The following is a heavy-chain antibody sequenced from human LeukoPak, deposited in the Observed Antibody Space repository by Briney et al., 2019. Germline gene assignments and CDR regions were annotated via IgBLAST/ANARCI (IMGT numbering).Heavy chain of an antibody. Sequence: GGSLRLSCAASGFTFSSYGMNWVRQAPGKGLEWVSYISRSSSNIYYADSVKGRFTTSRDNAKNSLHLQMNSLRAEDTAVYYCARDYPTTKGPWGQGTLVTVSS. J-gene: IGHJ4*02. CDR3: ARDYPTTKGP. V-gene: IGHV3-48*01. D-gene: IGHD1-1*01. CDR1: GFTFSSYG. CDR2: ISRSSSNI.